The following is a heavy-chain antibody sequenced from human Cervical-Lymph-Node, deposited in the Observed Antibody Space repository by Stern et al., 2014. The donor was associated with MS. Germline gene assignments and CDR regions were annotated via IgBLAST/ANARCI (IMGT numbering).Heavy chain of an antibody. V-gene: IGHV3-74*02. CDR3: AREGGVYYFDY. CDR2: IKGGGDII. Sequence: EVQLVESGAGLVQPGGSLRLSCETSEFTFSNYWMHWVRQVPGKGLVWVARIKGGGDIINYADSVKGRFAISRDNARNTLSLQMNSLRVDDTAVYYCAREGGVYYFDYWGQGALVTVSS. J-gene: IGHJ4*02. CDR1: EFTFSNYW. D-gene: IGHD2-15*01.